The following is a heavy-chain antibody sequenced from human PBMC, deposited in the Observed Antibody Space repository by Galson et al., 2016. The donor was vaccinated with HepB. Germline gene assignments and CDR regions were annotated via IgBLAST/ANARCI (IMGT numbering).Heavy chain of an antibody. CDR3: AKGELPNYFDY. D-gene: IGHD1-26*01. CDR2: ISASGGST. Sequence: SLRLSCAASGFTFSNYDMNWVRQAPGKGLEWVSAISASGGSTYYADSVKGRFTISRSNSKNTLYLHMNSLRAEDTAVYYCAKGELPNYFDYWGQGTLVTVSS. J-gene: IGHJ4*02. V-gene: IGHV3-23*01. CDR1: GFTFSNYD.